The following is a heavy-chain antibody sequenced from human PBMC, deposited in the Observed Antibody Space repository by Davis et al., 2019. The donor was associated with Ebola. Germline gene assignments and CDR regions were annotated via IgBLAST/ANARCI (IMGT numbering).Heavy chain of an antibody. CDR2: IYYSGST. V-gene: IGHV4-59*12. J-gene: IGHJ4*02. CDR1: GFTFSSYW. CDR3: ARAQFGVEWPRVDY. Sequence: ESLKISCAASGFTFSSYWMSWIRQHPGKGLEWIGYIYYSGSTYYNPSLKSRVTISVDTSKNQFSLKLSSVTAADTAVYYCARAQFGVEWPRVDYWGQGTLVTVSS. D-gene: IGHD3-16*01.